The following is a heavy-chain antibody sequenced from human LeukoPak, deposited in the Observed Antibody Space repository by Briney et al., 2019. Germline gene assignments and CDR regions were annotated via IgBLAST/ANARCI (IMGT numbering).Heavy chain of an antibody. Sequence: SETLSLTCAVSGSSISSYYWSWIRQPPGKGLEWIGYFYYSGSSNYNPSLKSRVTISVDTSKNQFSLKLSSVTAADTAVYYCARGLSAIVYWGQGTLVTVSS. V-gene: IGHV4-59*12. D-gene: IGHD2-15*01. J-gene: IGHJ4*02. CDR2: FYYSGSS. CDR1: GSSISSYY. CDR3: ARGLSAIVY.